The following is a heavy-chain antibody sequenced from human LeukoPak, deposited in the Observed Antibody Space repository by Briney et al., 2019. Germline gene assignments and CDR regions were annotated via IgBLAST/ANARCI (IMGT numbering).Heavy chain of an antibody. J-gene: IGHJ2*01. CDR1: GYTFTAYY. CDR2: ISPNSGGT. Sequence: ASVKVSCKASGYTFTAYYIHWVRQAPGQGLEWMGWISPNSGGTDYAQKFQGRITMTRDTSISTTYVELSSLASDDTAVYYCAIQPWGSGNNWYFDLWGRGTLVTVSS. CDR3: AIQPWGSGNNWYFDL. D-gene: IGHD7-27*01. V-gene: IGHV1-2*02.